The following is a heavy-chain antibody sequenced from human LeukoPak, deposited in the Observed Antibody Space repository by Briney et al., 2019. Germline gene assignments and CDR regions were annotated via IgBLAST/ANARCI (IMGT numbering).Heavy chain of an antibody. CDR3: ARVAVTPSDYYYYYYMDV. D-gene: IGHD4-17*01. CDR2: IYYSGST. J-gene: IGHJ6*03. V-gene: IGHV4-59*01. CDR1: GGSISSYY. Sequence: SETLSLTCTVSGGSISSYYWSWIRQPPGKGLEWIGYIYYSGSTNYNPSPKSRVTISVDTSKNQFSLKLSSVTAADTAVYYCARVAVTPSDYYYYYYMDVWGKGTTVTVSS.